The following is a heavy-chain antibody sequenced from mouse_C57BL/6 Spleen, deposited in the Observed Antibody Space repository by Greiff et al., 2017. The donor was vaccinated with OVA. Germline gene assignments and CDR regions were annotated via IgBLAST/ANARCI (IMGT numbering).Heavy chain of an antibody. Sequence: VQLQQSGPELVKPGASVKISCKASGYTFTDYYMNWVKQSHGKSLEWIGDINPNNGGTSYNQKFKGKATLTVDKSSSTAYMELRSLTSEDSAVYYCARPDDGSFAYWGQGTLVTVSA. J-gene: IGHJ3*01. V-gene: IGHV1-26*01. CDR3: ARPDDGSFAY. CDR1: GYTFTDYY. CDR2: INPNNGGT. D-gene: IGHD2-3*01.